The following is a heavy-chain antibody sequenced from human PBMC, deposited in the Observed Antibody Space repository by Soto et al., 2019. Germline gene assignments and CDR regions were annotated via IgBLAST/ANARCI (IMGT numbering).Heavy chain of an antibody. J-gene: IGHJ4*02. V-gene: IGHV4-39*01. Sequence: SETLSLTCTVSGGSISSSSYYWGWIRQPPGKGLEWIGSIYYSGSTYYNPSLKSRVTISVDTSKNQFSLKLSSVTAADTAVYYCASQTANYYGSGSYYLPFDYWGQGTLVTVSS. CDR1: GGSISSSSYY. CDR3: ASQTANYYGSGSYYLPFDY. CDR2: IYYSGST. D-gene: IGHD3-10*01.